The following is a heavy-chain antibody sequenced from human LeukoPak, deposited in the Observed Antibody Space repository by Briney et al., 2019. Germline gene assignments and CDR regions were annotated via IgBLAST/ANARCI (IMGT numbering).Heavy chain of an antibody. CDR2: ISLRGLT. J-gene: IGHJ4*02. D-gene: IGHD2-8*01. V-gene: IGHV4-4*02. CDR3: SRENGAFSPFGY. CDR1: GGSISNTNW. Sequence: SETLSLTCGVSGGSISNTNWWSWGRQPPGQGLEWIGEISLRGLTNYNPSLKSRVTVSLDKSKNHLSLNLTSVTAADTAVYYCSRENGAFSPFGYWGQGTLVTVPS.